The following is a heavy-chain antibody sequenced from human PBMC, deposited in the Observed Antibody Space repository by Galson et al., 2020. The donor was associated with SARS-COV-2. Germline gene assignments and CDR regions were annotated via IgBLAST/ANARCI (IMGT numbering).Heavy chain of an antibody. V-gene: IGHV4-39*07. CDR3: AREGSNFDSWSGYLNWFDT. J-gene: IGHJ5*02. CDR1: DPSITSSSYY. D-gene: IGHD3-3*01. Sequence: SETLSITCSVSDPSITSSSYYWGWIRQAPGKGLEWIGTIYYNGNTYYNPSLKSRVTISIDTSKKQFSLKLTSVTAADTSVYFCAREGSNFDSWSGYLNWFDTWGQGTRVTVSS. CDR2: IYYNGNT.